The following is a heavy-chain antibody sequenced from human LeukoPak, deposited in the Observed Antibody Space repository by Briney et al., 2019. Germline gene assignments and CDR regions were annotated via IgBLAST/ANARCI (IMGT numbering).Heavy chain of an antibody. J-gene: IGHJ5*02. CDR2: ISHSGST. D-gene: IGHD1-7*01. CDR3: ARPTSWVNYFDP. V-gene: IGHV4-34*01. Sequence: PSETLSLSCAVLGGSFSGYYWSWIRQPPGKGLEWIGEISHSGSTNYNPSLKSRVTISPDMSKNHFSLKLNSVTAADMAVYYCARPTSWVNYFDPWGQGTLVTVSS. CDR1: GGSFSGYY.